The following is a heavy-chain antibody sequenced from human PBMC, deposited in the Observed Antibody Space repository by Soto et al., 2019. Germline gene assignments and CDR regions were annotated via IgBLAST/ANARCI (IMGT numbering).Heavy chain of an antibody. CDR1: GGSISSYY. Sequence: SETLSLTCTVSGGSISSYYWSWIRQPPGKGLEWIGYIYYSGSTNYNPSLKSRVTISVDTSKNQFSLKLSSVTAADTAVYYCAKGQTRIVLTSFDPWRQGTLVTVYS. V-gene: IGHV4-59*01. J-gene: IGHJ5*02. D-gene: IGHD2-8*01. CDR2: IYYSGST. CDR3: AKGQTRIVLTSFDP.